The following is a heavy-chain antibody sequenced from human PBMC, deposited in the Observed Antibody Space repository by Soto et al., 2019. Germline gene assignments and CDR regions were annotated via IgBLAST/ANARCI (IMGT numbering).Heavy chain of an antibody. J-gene: IGHJ4*02. V-gene: IGHV3-23*01. D-gene: IGHD1-1*01. CDR2: ISGSGGST. CDR1: GFTFNKYA. CDR3: AKESELEPPRPL. Sequence: GSLRLSCVASGFTFNKYALAWVRQAPGKGLEWVSSISGSGGSTHFADSVKGRFTISRDNSKNTLYLQMNSLRAEDTAVYYCAKESELEPPRPLWGQGTLVTVSS.